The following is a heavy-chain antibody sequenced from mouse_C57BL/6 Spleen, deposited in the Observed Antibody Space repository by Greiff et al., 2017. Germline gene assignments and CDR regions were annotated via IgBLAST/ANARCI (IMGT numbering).Heavy chain of an antibody. D-gene: IGHD1-1*01. CDR2: IWTGGGT. V-gene: IGHV2-9-1*01. J-gene: IGHJ1*03. CDR3: ARNSGSSYERYFDV. CDR1: GFSLTSYA. Sequence: VQLQQSGPGLVAPSQSLSITCTVSGFSLTSYAISWVRQPPGKGLEWLGVIWTGGGTNYNSALKSRLSISKDNSKSQVFLKMNSLQTDDTARYYCARNSGSSYERYFDVWGTGTTVTVSS.